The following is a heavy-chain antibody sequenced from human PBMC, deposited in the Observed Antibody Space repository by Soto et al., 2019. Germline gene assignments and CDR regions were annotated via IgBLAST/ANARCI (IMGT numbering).Heavy chain of an antibody. D-gene: IGHD3-10*01. J-gene: IGHJ4*02. V-gene: IGHV3-7*05. Sequence: GGSLRLSCAASGFALSIYWMSWVRQAPGKGLKWVAKIKEDGSEKYYVDAVRGRFTISRDNAKNSLYLQMNSLRAEDTAVYYCARGGSVTFDYWGQGALVTVSS. CDR3: ARGGSVTFDY. CDR1: GFALSIYW. CDR2: IKEDGSEK.